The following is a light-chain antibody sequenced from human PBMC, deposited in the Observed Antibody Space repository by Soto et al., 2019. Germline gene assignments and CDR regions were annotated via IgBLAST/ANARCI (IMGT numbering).Light chain of an antibody. CDR2: QDT. J-gene: IGLJ1*01. V-gene: IGLV3-1*01. Sequence: SYELAQPPSVSVSPGQTASITCSGDKLGDKYACWYQQKPGQSPVLVIYQDTKRPSGIPERFSGSNSGNTATLTISGTPAMDEADYYCQAWDSSTHNYVFGTGTKVTAL. CDR3: QAWDSSTHNYV. CDR1: KLGDKY.